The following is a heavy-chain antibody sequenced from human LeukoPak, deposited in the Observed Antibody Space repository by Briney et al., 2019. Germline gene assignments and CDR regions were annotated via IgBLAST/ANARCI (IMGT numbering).Heavy chain of an antibody. J-gene: IGHJ4*02. CDR3: ARDNDFWSGYYYY. CDR1: GYTFTSYD. Sequence: ASVKVSCKASGYTFTSYDINWVRQATGQGLEWMGWINPNSGGTNYAQKFQGRVTMTRDTSISTAYMELSRLRSDDTAVYYCARDNDFWSGYYYYWGQGTLVTVSS. D-gene: IGHD3-3*01. CDR2: INPNSGGT. V-gene: IGHV1-2*02.